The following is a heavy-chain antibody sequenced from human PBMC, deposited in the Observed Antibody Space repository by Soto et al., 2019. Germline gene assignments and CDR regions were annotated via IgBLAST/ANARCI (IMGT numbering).Heavy chain of an antibody. CDR3: VKDGSSGWPYFYDMDV. CDR1: GFTFSSYC. V-gene: IGHV3-30*18. CDR2: ISYDGRNK. Sequence: XGCLRRTCAASGFTFSSYCMHWVRQAPGKGLEWVAVISYDGRNKYYADAVKGRFTISRDNSKNTLYLQMSSLRAEDTAVYYCVKDGSSGWPYFYDMDVWGQGTTVTVSS. D-gene: IGHD6-19*01. J-gene: IGHJ6*02.